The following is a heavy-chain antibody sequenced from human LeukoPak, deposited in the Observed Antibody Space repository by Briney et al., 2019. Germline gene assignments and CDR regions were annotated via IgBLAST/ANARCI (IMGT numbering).Heavy chain of an antibody. J-gene: IGHJ4*02. CDR3: ARDSPLYCSSTSCYTSTYDY. V-gene: IGHV1-2*02. D-gene: IGHD2-2*02. CDR2: INPNSGGT. Sequence: ASVKVSCKASGYTFTGYYMHWVRQAPGQGLEWMGWINPNSGGTNYAQKFQGRVTMTRDTSISTAYMELSRLRSDDTAVYYCARDSPLYCSSTSCYTSTYDYWGQGTLVTVSS. CDR1: GYTFTGYY.